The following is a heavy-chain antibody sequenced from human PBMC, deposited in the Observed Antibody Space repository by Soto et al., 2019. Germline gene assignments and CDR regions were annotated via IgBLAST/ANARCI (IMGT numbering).Heavy chain of an antibody. CDR1: GYSFTTYG. J-gene: IGHJ4*02. CDR2: INGYGHGA. Sequence: QVQLVQSGAEVRQPGASVKVSCKASGYSFTTYGMSWVRHAPRQGLEYMGWINGYGHGAKYVQRFQGRFSMTTDTSTNTVYLDLRSLTSDDTAVYYCVRDLNGDFYYWCQGTVVIGSP. D-gene: IGHD3-10*01. CDR3: VRDLNGDFYY. V-gene: IGHV1-18*01.